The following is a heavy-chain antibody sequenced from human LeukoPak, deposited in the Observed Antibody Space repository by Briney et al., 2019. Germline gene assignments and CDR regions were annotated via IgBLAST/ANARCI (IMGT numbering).Heavy chain of an antibody. V-gene: IGHV3-23*01. Sequence: GGSLRLSCAASGFTFSSYAMNWVRQAPGKGLEWVSSISASGRNTYSADSVKGRFTISRDNSKNTLYLQMNSLRAEDTAVYYCAREGTTSGSFDYWGQGTLVIVSS. CDR1: GFTFSSYA. D-gene: IGHD1-26*01. CDR3: AREGTTSGSFDY. CDR2: ISASGRNT. J-gene: IGHJ4*02.